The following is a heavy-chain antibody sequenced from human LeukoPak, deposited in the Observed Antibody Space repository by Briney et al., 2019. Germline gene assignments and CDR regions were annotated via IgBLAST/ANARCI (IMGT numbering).Heavy chain of an antibody. CDR2: INPNSGDT. J-gene: IGHJ4*02. Sequence: GASVKVSCKASGYSFTAYYMHWVRQAPGQGLEWMGWINPNSGDTKYAQKFQGRVTMTRDTSISTAYMELSSLISDDTAVYHCARDHSRYHFDYWGQGTLVTVSS. CDR1: GYSFTAYY. CDR3: ARDHSRYHFDY. V-gene: IGHV1-2*02. D-gene: IGHD5-12*01.